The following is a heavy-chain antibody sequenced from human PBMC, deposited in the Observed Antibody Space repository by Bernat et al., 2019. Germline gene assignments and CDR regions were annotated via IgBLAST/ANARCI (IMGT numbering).Heavy chain of an antibody. CDR3: ARGYILTGYYSNYYYYYGMDV. Sequence: QLQQWGAGLLKPSETLSLTCAVYGGSFSGYYLSWICQPPGKGLEWIGEINHSGSTNYNPSLKSRVTISVDTSKNQFSLKLSSVTAADTAVYYCARGYILTGYYSNYYYYYGMDVWGQGTTVTVSS. CDR2: INHSGST. CDR1: GGSFSGYY. D-gene: IGHD3-9*01. J-gene: IGHJ6*02. V-gene: IGHV4-34*01.